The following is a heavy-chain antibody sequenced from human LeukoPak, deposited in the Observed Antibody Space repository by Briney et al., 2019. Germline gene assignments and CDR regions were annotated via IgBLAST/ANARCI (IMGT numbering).Heavy chain of an antibody. CDR1: GFSLSNARMG. J-gene: IGHJ4*02. D-gene: IGHD2-15*01. CDR3: ARNVLGYCSGGSCYWVYYFDY. CDR2: IFSNDEK. V-gene: IGHV2-26*01. Sequence: SGPVLVKPTETLTLTCTVSGFSLSNARMGVSWIRQPPGKALEWLAHIFSNDEKSYSTSLKSRLTISKDTSKSQVVLTMTNMDPVDTATYYCARNVLGYCSGGSCYWVYYFDYWGQGTLVTVSS.